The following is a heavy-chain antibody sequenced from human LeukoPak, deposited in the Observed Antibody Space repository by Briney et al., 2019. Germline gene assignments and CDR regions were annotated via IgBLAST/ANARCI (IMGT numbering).Heavy chain of an antibody. D-gene: IGHD5-18*01. CDR2: FDPEDGET. V-gene: IGHV1-24*01. CDR3: ATSHGDTANFDY. J-gene: IGHJ4*02. Sequence: EASVKVSCKASGYTFTIYYMHWVRQAPGKGLEWMGGFDPEDGETIYAQKFQGRVTMTEDTSTDTAYMELSSLRSEDTAVYYCATSHGDTANFDYWGQGTLVTVSS. CDR1: GYTFTIYY.